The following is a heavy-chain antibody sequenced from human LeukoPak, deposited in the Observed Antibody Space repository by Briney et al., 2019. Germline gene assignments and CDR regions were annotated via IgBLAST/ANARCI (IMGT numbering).Heavy chain of an antibody. J-gene: IGHJ4*02. CDR3: ATEYYYDSSGSTPLDY. CDR2: FDPEDGET. CDR1: GYTLTELS. V-gene: IGHV1-24*01. Sequence: AASVKVSCKVSGYTLTELSMHWVRQAPGKGLEWMGGFDPEDGETIYAQKFQGRVTMTEDTSTDTAYMELSSLRSEDTAVYYCATEYYYDSSGSTPLDYWGQGTLVTVSS. D-gene: IGHD3-22*01.